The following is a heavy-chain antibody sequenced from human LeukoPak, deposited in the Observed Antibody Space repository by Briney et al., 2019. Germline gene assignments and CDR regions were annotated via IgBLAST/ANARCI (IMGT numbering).Heavy chain of an antibody. Sequence: GASVKVSCKASGYTFTSYGISWVRQAPGQGLEWMGGIIPIFGTANYAQKFQGRVTITADESTSTAYVELSSLRSEDTAVYYCARDEAGGRDYWGQGTLVTVSS. CDR3: ARDEAGGRDY. J-gene: IGHJ4*02. V-gene: IGHV1-69*13. CDR2: IIPIFGTA. D-gene: IGHD4-23*01. CDR1: GYTFTSYG.